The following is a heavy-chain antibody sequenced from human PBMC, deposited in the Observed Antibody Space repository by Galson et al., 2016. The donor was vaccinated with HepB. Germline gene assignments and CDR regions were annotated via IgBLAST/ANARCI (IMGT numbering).Heavy chain of an antibody. Sequence: CAISGDSVYNNGAAWVWIRQSPSRGLEWLGRTFYRSTWENHYAGSVKNRITISPGTSRNQFSLHLNSVTPADTAVYYCARAVMLGRGMDVWGQGTTVTVSS. CDR2: TFYRSTWEN. CDR3: ARAVMLGRGMDV. CDR1: GDSVYNNGAA. V-gene: IGHV6-1*01. J-gene: IGHJ6*02. D-gene: IGHD3-10*01.